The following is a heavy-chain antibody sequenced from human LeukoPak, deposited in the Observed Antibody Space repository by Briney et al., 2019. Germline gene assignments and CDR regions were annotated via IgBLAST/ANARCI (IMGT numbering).Heavy chain of an antibody. CDR3: AKAVTMIVVGEDAFDI. V-gene: IGHV3-23*01. CDR1: GFTFSSYA. D-gene: IGHD3-22*01. CDR2: ISGNGGST. Sequence: GGSLRLSCAASGFTFSSYAMSWVRQAPGKGLEWVSAISGNGGSTYYADSVKGRFTISRDNSKNTLYLQMNSLRAEDTAVYYCAKAVTMIVVGEDAFDIWGQGTMVTVSS. J-gene: IGHJ3*02.